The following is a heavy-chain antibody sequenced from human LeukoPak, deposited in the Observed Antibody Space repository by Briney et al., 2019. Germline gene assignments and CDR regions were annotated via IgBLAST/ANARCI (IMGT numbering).Heavy chain of an antibody. CDR1: GDSVSSNSAA. J-gene: IGHJ4*02. CDR2: TYYRSKWYN. V-gene: IGHV6-1*01. CDR3: ARGNYGFGH. D-gene: IGHD3-10*01. Sequence: SQTLSLTCAISGDSVSSNSAAWHWIRQSPSRGLEWLGRTYYRSKWYNDYAVPVKSRITISPDTSKNQLFLQLNSVTPEDTAVYYCARGNYGFGHWGQGTLVTVSS.